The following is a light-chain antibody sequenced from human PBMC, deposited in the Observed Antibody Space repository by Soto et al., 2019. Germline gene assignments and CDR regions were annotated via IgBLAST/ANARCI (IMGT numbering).Light chain of an antibody. CDR2: DVS. CDR1: RSISSW. V-gene: IGKV1-5*01. J-gene: IGKJ1*01. CDR3: QQYNTYWT. Sequence: DIQMTQSPSTLSASVGDRVTITCRASRSISSWLAWYQQKPGKAPKLLIHDVSSLESGVPSRFSGSGSGTEFTLTISSLQPDDFATYYCQQYNTYWTFGQGTKVDIK.